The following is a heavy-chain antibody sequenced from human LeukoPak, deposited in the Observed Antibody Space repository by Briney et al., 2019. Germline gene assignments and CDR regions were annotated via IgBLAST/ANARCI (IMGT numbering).Heavy chain of an antibody. V-gene: IGHV4-39*07. J-gene: IGHJ4*02. Sequence: PSETLSLTCTVSGVSISSSNSYWGWIRQPPGKGLEWIGTVYYSGSTYYNPSLKSRVTISLDTSKNQFSLKLDSVTAADTAVYYCATWEILFPGYVYWGQGTLVSVSS. CDR2: VYYSGST. D-gene: IGHD2-15*01. CDR1: GVSISSSNSY. CDR3: ATWEILFPGYVY.